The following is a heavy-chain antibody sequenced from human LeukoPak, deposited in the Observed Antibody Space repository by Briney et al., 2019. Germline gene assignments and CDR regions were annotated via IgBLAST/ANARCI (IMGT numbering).Heavy chain of an antibody. V-gene: IGHV1-2*02. CDR3: ARGGIARYCSSTSCYTGNDY. J-gene: IGHJ4*02. CDR1: GYTFTGYY. Sequence: GASVKVSCTASGYTFTGYYMHWVRQAPGQGLEWMGWINPNSGGTSYAQKFQGRVTMTRDTSISTAYMELSRLRSDDTAVYYCARGGIARYCSSTSCYTGNDYWGQGTLVTVSS. CDR2: INPNSGGT. D-gene: IGHD2-2*02.